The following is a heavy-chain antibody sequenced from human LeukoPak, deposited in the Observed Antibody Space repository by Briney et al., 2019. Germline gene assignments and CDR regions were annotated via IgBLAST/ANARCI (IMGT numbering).Heavy chain of an antibody. D-gene: IGHD3-10*01. J-gene: IGHJ4*02. V-gene: IGHV3-23*01. Sequence: GGSLRLSCAASGFAFSNFAMTWVRQAPGKGLECVSLISGNGGATYYADSVKGRFTISRDNSKSTLFLQMNTLRADDTAVYYCAKGSGSPYYFDYWGQGTLVTVSS. CDR1: GFAFSNFA. CDR2: ISGNGGAT. CDR3: AKGSGSPYYFDY.